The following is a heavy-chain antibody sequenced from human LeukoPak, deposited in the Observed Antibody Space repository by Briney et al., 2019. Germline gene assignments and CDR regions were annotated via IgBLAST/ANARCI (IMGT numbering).Heavy chain of an antibody. V-gene: IGHV3-66*01. Sequence: PGGSLRLSCAASGFTVSSNYMSRVRQAPGKGLEWVSVIYSGGSTYYADSVKGRFTISRDNSKNTLYLQMNSLRAEDTAVYYCARSTVTTAYGMDVWGQGTTVTVSS. J-gene: IGHJ6*02. D-gene: IGHD4-17*01. CDR1: GFTVSSNY. CDR3: ARSTVTTAYGMDV. CDR2: IYSGGST.